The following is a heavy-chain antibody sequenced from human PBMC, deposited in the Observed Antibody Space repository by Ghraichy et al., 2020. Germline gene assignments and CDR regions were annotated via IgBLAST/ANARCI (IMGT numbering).Heavy chain of an antibody. D-gene: IGHD3-3*01. J-gene: IGHJ5*02. Sequence: SETLSLTCTVSGGSISSSSYYWGWIRQPPGKGLEWIGSIYYSGSTYYNPSLKSRVTISVDTSKNQYSLKLSSVTAADTAVYYCAITIFGVVGWFDPWGQGTLVTVSS. CDR3: AITIFGVVGWFDP. CDR1: GGSISSSSYY. CDR2: IYYSGST. V-gene: IGHV4-39*01.